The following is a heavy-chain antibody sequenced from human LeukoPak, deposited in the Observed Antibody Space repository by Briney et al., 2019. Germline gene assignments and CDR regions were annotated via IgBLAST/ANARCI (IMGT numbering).Heavy chain of an antibody. J-gene: IGHJ5*02. CDR1: GGSIINYY. D-gene: IGHD1-26*01. CDR3: ARDGAIGHGSLLDP. Sequence: PSETLSLTCTVSGGSIINYYWSWIRQPAGKGLEWIGRIHTNGNTNDNPSLKSRITMSVDVSKNQISLRLSSVTAADTAVYYCARDGAIGHGSLLDPWGPGTLVTVSS. V-gene: IGHV4-4*07. CDR2: IHTNGNT.